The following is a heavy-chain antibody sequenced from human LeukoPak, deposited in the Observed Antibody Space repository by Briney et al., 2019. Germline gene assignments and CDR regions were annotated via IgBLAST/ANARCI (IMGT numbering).Heavy chain of an antibody. D-gene: IGHD4-23*01. J-gene: IGHJ5*02. CDR3: ARELGSDYGGYSP. Sequence: PSGTLALTCSVSGGSMRSDSSFWSWIRQPAGKRLEWIGRIYATGNTNYKPSLERRVTISVDTSKNQFSLELTSVSAADTAVYYCARELGSDYGGYSPWGQGTLVTVSS. CDR2: IYATGNT. V-gene: IGHV4-61*02. CDR1: GGSMRSDSSF.